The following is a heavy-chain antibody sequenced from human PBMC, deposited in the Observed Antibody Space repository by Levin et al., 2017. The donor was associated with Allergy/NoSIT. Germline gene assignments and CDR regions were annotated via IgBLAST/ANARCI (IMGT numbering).Heavy chain of an antibody. Sequence: PSETLSLTCTVSGGSISSSSYYWGWIRQPPGKGLEWIGSIYYSGSTYYNPSLKSRVTISVDTSKNQFSLKLSSVTAADTAVYYCARHSTSLDIVVVVAAARFDPWGQGTLVTVSS. J-gene: IGHJ5*02. D-gene: IGHD2-15*01. V-gene: IGHV4-39*01. CDR3: ARHSTSLDIVVVVAAARFDP. CDR2: IYYSGST. CDR1: GGSISSSSYY.